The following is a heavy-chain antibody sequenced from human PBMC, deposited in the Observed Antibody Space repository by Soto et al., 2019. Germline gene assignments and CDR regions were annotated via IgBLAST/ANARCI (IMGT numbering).Heavy chain of an antibody. CDR3: AMRASGEPQYYFDS. CDR2: IYDSGST. Sequence: SETLSLTCAVSGYSISSGYYWGWTLQPPGRGPEWIASIYDSGSTYYNLSLKSRVTISLDTSKSQFSLKMSSVAAADTAMYYCAMRASGEPQYYFDSWGQGTLVTVS. J-gene: IGHJ4*02. CDR1: GYSISSGYY. V-gene: IGHV4-38-2*01. D-gene: IGHD7-27*01.